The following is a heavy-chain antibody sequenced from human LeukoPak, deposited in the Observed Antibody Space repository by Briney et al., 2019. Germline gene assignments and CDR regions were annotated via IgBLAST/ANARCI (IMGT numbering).Heavy chain of an antibody. J-gene: IGHJ4*02. CDR1: GGSISSGGYY. CDR2: IYYSGST. Sequence: SETLSLTCTVSGGSISSGGYYWSWIRQHPGKGLEWIGYIYYSGSTYYNPSLKSRVTISVDTSKNQFSLKLSSVTAADTAVYYCARDSGLSGSYYSEDYWGQGTLVTVSS. D-gene: IGHD1-26*01. CDR3: ARDSGLSGSYYSEDY. V-gene: IGHV4-31*03.